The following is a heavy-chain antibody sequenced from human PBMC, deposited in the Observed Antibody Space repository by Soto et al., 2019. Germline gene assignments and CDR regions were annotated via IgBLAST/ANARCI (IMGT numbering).Heavy chain of an antibody. CDR3: ARVQRGYSGPSSGSSMDV. D-gene: IGHD5-12*01. V-gene: IGHV4-59*01. J-gene: IGHJ6*04. CDR1: GGSISSYY. Sequence: SETLSLTCTVSGGSISSYYWSWIRQPPGKGLEWIGYIYYSGSTNYNPSLKSRVTISVDTSKNQFSLKLSSVTAADTAVYYCARVQRGYSGPSSGSSMDVWGKGTTVTVSS. CDR2: IYYSGST.